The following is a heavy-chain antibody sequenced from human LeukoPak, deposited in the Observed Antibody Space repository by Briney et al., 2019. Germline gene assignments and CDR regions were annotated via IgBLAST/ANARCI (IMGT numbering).Heavy chain of an antibody. D-gene: IGHD3-10*01. V-gene: IGHV3-23*01. CDR3: AREYRSGSDPTSHVDY. J-gene: IGHJ4*02. CDR2: ISGSGGST. Sequence: GGSLRLSCAASGFTLSRYAMSWVRQAPGKGLEWVSAISGSGGSTYYADPVKGRFNISRDNSKNTLYLKINSLRPGDVGVFYCAREYRSGSDPTSHVDYCGQGKLVTVSS. CDR1: GFTLSRYA.